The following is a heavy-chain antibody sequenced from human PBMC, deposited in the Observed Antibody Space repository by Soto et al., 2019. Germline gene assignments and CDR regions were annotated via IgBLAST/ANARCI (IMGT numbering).Heavy chain of an antibody. CDR2: ISYSGST. CDR1: GGSISSSSKF. Sequence: SETLSLTCTVSGGSISSSSKFWGWIRQPPGKGLEWIGSISYSGSTYYNPSLKSRVTISVDTSKNQFSLKLSSVTAADTAVYYCARHNPSYYDILTGYQYYYYYYGMDVWGQGTTVTVSS. V-gene: IGHV4-39*01. D-gene: IGHD3-9*01. CDR3: ARHNPSYYDILTGYQYYYYYYGMDV. J-gene: IGHJ6*02.